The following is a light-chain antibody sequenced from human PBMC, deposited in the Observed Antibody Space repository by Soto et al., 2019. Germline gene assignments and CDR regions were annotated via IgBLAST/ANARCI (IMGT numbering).Light chain of an antibody. V-gene: IGKV1-5*03. Sequence: DIQMAQSPSTLSASIGDRITISCRASQNIDSWLAWYQQRPGKAPKLLIYSASNLERGVPSRFSGSASGTDFTLTITSLQPDDLATYYGQQYSDYARSFGRGTEVEVK. J-gene: IGKJ1*01. CDR3: QQYSDYARS. CDR2: SAS. CDR1: QNIDSW.